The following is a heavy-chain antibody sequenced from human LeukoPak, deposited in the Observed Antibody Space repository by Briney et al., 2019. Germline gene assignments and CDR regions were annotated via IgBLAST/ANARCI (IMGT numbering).Heavy chain of an antibody. CDR1: GFTVNSNY. Sequence: GGSLRLSCAASGFTVNSNYMSWVRQAPGKGLEWVSVIYSGGSTYYADSVKGRFTISRDNSKNTLYLQMNSLRADDTAVYYCASVGRGSIYGYADYWGQGTLVTVSS. CDR2: IYSGGST. V-gene: IGHV3-53*01. J-gene: IGHJ4*02. CDR3: ASVGRGSIYGYADY. D-gene: IGHD5-18*01.